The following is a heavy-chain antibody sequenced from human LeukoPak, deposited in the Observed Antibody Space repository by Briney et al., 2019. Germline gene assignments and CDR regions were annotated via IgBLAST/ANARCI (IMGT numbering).Heavy chain of an antibody. V-gene: IGHV4-4*07. CDR2: IYTSGST. CDR1: GGSISSYY. Sequence: SETLSLTCTVSGGSISSYYWSWIRQPAGKGLEWIGRIYTSGSTNYNASLKSRVSMSVDASKSQFSLKLSSVTAADTAVFYCARENSGSYREFDYWGQGTLVTVSS. J-gene: IGHJ4*02. D-gene: IGHD1-26*01. CDR3: ARENSGSYREFDY.